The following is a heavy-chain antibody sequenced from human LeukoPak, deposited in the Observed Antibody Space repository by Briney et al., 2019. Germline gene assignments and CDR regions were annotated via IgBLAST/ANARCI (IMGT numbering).Heavy chain of an antibody. D-gene: IGHD3-22*01. Sequence: PSETLSLTCAVSGGSISSGGYSWNWIRQPPGKGLEWIGYIYYSGSTYYNPSLKSRVSISVDTSKNQFSLKLTSVTAADTAVYYCAREGDSSGNDYWGQGTLVTVSS. CDR3: AREGDSSGNDY. V-gene: IGHV4-30-4*07. CDR1: GGSISSGGYS. J-gene: IGHJ4*02. CDR2: IYYSGST.